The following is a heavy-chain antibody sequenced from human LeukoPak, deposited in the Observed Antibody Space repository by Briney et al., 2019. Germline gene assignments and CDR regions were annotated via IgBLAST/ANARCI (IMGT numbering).Heavy chain of an antibody. J-gene: IGHJ4*02. CDR3: AKGDYYDFGY. D-gene: IGHD3-10*01. V-gene: IGHV3-23*01. CDR1: GFTLSNYG. CDR2: ITSGVGIT. Sequence: GGSLRLSCAASGFTLSNYGMNWVRQAPGKGLEWVSIITSGVGITYYADSVKGRFTISRDNSKNTLYLQMNSLRAEDTAVYYCAKGDYYDFGYWGQGTLVTVSS.